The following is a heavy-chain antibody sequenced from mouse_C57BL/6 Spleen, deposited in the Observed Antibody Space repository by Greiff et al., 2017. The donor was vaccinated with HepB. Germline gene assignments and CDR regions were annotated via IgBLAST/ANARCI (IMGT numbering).Heavy chain of an antibody. V-gene: IGHV1-18*01. CDR1: GYTFTDYN. CDR3: ASGISNYVRWYFDV. CDR2: INPNNGGT. J-gene: IGHJ1*03. D-gene: IGHD2-5*01. Sequence: VQLQQSGPELVKPGASVKIPCKASGYTFTDYNMDWVKQSHGKSLEWIGDINPNNGGTIYNQKFKGKATLTVDKSSSTAYMELRSLTSEDTAVYYCASGISNYVRWYFDVWGTGTTVTVSS.